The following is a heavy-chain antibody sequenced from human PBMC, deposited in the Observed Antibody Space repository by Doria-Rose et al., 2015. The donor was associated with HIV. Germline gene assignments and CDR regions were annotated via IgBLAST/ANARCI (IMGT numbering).Heavy chain of an antibody. D-gene: IGHD6-13*01. CDR2: IFSDDER. V-gene: IGHV2-26*01. J-gene: IGHJ4*02. CDR1: GVSLSSPGMG. CDR3: ARIKSSRWYHKYYFDF. Sequence: QITLKESDPVLMKPTETLTLTCTVSGVSLSSPGMGVSWIRQPPGKALEWLANIFSDDERSYKASLKSRLTISRGTSKSQVVLTMTDMDPVDTATYYCARIKSSRWYHKYYFDFWGQGTLVIVSA.